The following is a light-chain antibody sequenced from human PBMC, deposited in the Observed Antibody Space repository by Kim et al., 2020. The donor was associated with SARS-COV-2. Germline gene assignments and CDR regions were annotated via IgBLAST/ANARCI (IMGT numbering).Light chain of an antibody. CDR2: ETS. Sequence: LDPGERATLSCSASQSVGNSLAWFQQKPGQAPRLLIFETSNRDTGIPARFSGSGSGTGFTLTISSLEPEDFAVYYCQQRYDWPLTFGGGTKVDIK. V-gene: IGKV3-11*01. CDR3: QQRYDWPLT. CDR1: QSVGNS. J-gene: IGKJ4*01.